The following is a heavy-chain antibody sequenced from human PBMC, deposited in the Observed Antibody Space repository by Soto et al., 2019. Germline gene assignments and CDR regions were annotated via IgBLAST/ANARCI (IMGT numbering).Heavy chain of an antibody. CDR2: ISGSGGST. CDR3: AKDLAQGIAAAGTFDY. CDR1: GFTFSSYA. D-gene: IGHD6-13*01. J-gene: IGHJ4*02. V-gene: IGHV3-23*01. Sequence: PGGSLRLSCAASGFTFSSYAMRWVRQAPGKGLEWVSAISGSGGSTYYADSVKGRFTISRDNSKNTLYLQMNSLRAEDTAVYYCAKDLAQGIAAAGTFDYWGQGTLVTVSS.